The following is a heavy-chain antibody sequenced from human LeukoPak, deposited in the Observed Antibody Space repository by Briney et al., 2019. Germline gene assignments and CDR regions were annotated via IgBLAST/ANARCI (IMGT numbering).Heavy chain of an antibody. V-gene: IGHV4-39*07. CDR2: IYYSGRT. D-gene: IGHD6-6*01. J-gene: IGHJ4*02. CDR3: ARIAYSSSTDY. Sequence: SETLSLTCTVSGGSISCSNYYWGWIRQPPGKGLECIGSIYYSGRTYYKSSLKSRVTISVDTSNNQFSLKLNSVTAADTAVYYCARIAYSSSTDYWGQGTLVTVSS. CDR1: GGSISCSNYY.